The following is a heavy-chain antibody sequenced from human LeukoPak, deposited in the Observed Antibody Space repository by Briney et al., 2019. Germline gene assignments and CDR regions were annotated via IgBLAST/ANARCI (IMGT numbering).Heavy chain of an antibody. J-gene: IGHJ6*03. D-gene: IGHD3-10*01. CDR1: GASISSYY. CDR2: IYTSGST. Sequence: SETLSLTCTVSGASISSYYWSWIRQPAGKGLEWIGRIYTSGSTNYNPSLKSRVTMSVDTSKNQFSLKLSSVTAADTAVYYCARSVWFGESFRSYYMDVWGKGTTVTVSS. CDR3: ARSVWFGESFRSYYMDV. V-gene: IGHV4-4*07.